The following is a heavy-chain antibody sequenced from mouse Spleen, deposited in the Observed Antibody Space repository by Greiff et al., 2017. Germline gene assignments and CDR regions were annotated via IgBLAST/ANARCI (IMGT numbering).Heavy chain of an antibody. J-gene: IGHJ2*01. Sequence: VQLQQSGPVLVKPGASVKMSCKSSGYTFPDYYMNWVKQSHGKSLEWIGVINPYNGGTSYNQKFKGKATLTVDKSSSTAYMELNSLTSDDSAGYYCARSGDCITKGYFDYWGQGTTLTVSS. V-gene: IGHV1-19*01. CDR3: ARSGDCITKGYFDY. D-gene: IGHD1-1*01. CDR1: GYTFPDYY. CDR2: INPYNGGT.